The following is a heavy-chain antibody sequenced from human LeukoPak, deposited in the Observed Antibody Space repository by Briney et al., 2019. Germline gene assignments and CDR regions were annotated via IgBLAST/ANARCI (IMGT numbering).Heavy chain of an antibody. J-gene: IGHJ4*02. CDR2: ISAGNGNT. D-gene: IGHD2-2*01. V-gene: IGHV1-3*01. CDR1: GYTFTTYT. Sequence: ASVKVSCEASGYTFTTYTIHWVRQAPGQRLEWMGWISAGNGNTKYSQKFQGRVTITRDTYASTAYMELSSLRSEDTAVYYCARQLPYLQFDHWGQGTLVTVSS. CDR3: ARQLPYLQFDH.